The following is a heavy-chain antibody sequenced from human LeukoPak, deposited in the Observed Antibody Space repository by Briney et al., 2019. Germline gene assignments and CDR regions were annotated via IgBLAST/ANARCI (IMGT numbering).Heavy chain of an antibody. CDR1: GFTFSSFG. CDR3: AKEGRGIFDY. D-gene: IGHD3-10*01. CDR2: FEGIGGDT. V-gene: IGHV3-23*01. J-gene: IGHJ4*02. Sequence: GGSLRLSCVASGFTFSSFGMSWVRQPPGKGLEWVASFEGIGGDTQYADSVKGRFTISRDNSKNTLYLHMNSLRAKDTAVFYCAKEGRGIFDYWGQGTLVTVSS.